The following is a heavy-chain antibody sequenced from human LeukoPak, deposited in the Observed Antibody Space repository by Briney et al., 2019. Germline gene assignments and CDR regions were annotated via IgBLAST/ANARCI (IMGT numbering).Heavy chain of an antibody. Sequence: SETLYLTCTVSGGSISSYYWSWIRQPPGKGLEWIGYIFYSGSTNYNPSLKSRVTISVDTSKNQFSLKLSSVTAADTAVYYCARVHGATVPDDAFDIWGQGTVVTVSS. CDR2: IFYSGST. J-gene: IGHJ3*02. V-gene: IGHV4-59*01. CDR1: GGSISSYY. D-gene: IGHD4-17*01. CDR3: ARVHGATVPDDAFDI.